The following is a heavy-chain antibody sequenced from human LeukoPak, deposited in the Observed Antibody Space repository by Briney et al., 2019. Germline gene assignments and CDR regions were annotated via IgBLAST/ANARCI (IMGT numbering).Heavy chain of an antibody. Sequence: GGSLRLSCAASGLTFSTNWMTWVRQAPGKGLEWVANIKQDGSESYYVDSVKGRFTISRDNAKNSLYLQMNSLRAEDTAVYYCARARDAAFDYWGQGTLVTVSS. CDR2: IKQDGSES. V-gene: IGHV3-7*04. CDR3: ARARDAAFDY. J-gene: IGHJ4*02. D-gene: IGHD6-13*01. CDR1: GLTFSTNW.